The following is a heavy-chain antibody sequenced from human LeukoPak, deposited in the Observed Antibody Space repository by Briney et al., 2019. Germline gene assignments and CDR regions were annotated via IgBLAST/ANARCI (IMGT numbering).Heavy chain of an antibody. V-gene: IGHV1-18*04. J-gene: IGHJ3*01. Sequence: GASVKVSCKASGYTFTGYYMHWVRQAPGQGLEWMGWISPYNGNTIYAQKLQGRVTMTTDTSTSTAYMELRSLRSDDTAVYYCARDLSGYYDSSGSDGFDFWGQGTMLTVSS. D-gene: IGHD3-22*01. CDR1: GYTFTGYY. CDR2: ISPYNGNT. CDR3: ARDLSGYYDSSGSDGFDF.